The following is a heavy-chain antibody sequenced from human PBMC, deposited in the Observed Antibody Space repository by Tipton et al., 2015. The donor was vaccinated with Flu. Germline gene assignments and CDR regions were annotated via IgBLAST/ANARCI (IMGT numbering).Heavy chain of an antibody. Sequence: TLSLTCSVSGYSIRSGYYWGWIRQPPGKGLEWIGNFFHSGSTYYNPSLKSRVTISEDRSRNQFSLRLSSVTAADTAVYYCATTTYFYGSGSHDYWGQGTLVTVSS. CDR1: GYSIRSGYY. CDR2: FFHSGST. V-gene: IGHV4-38-2*02. D-gene: IGHD3-10*01. J-gene: IGHJ4*02. CDR3: ATTTYFYGSGSHDY.